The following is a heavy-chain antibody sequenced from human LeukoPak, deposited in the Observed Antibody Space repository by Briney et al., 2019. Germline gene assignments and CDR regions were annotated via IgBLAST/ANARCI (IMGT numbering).Heavy chain of an antibody. CDR3: ARDWQRGYSEFGD. CDR1: GFIFSDYY. Sequence: PGGSLRVSCAASGFIFSDYYMNWIRQAPGKGLEWVSYIRSSGNHIYYADSVKGLFSLSRDNAKNSLYLQMNSLRVDDTAGYCSARDWQRGYSEFGDWGQGTLVTVS. J-gene: IGHJ4*02. D-gene: IGHD5-18*01. V-gene: IGHV3-11*01. CDR2: IRSSGNHI.